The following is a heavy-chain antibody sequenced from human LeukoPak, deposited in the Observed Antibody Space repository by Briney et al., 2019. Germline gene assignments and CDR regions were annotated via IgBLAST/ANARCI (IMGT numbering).Heavy chain of an antibody. CDR3: ARGPRWAKTNFDY. Sequence: ASAKLSCKASGYTFTSYDINWVRQATGQGLEWMGRMNPNSGNTGYAQKFQGRVTITRNTSISTAYMELSSLRSEDTAVYYCARGPRWAKTNFDYWGQGTLVTVSS. V-gene: IGHV1-8*03. D-gene: IGHD4-23*01. J-gene: IGHJ4*02. CDR2: MNPNSGNT. CDR1: GYTFTSYD.